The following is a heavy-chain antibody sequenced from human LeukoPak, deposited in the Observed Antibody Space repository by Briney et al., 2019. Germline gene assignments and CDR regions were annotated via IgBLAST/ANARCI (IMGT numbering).Heavy chain of an antibody. V-gene: IGHV1-18*01. Sequence: ASVKVSCKASGYTFTSYGISWVRQAPGQGLEWMGWISAYNGNTNYAQKLQGRVTMTTDTSTSTAYMELRSLRSDDTAVYYCARDARYDYVWGSYRFNWFDPWGQGTLVTVSS. CDR2: ISAYNGNT. CDR3: ARDARYDYVWGSYRFNWFDP. CDR1: GYTFTSYG. D-gene: IGHD3-16*02. J-gene: IGHJ5*02.